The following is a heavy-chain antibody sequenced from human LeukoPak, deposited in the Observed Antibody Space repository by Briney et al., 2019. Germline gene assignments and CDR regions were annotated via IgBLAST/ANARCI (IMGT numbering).Heavy chain of an antibody. CDR3: ARAPYDSSGYYYVGHGDTVQKRRGPFDY. J-gene: IGHJ4*02. CDR2: IYYGGST. D-gene: IGHD3-22*01. Sequence: PSETLSLTCTVSGGSISSDFYYWGWIRQPPGKGLEWIGSIYYGGSTYYNPSVKSRVTISVDRSMSQFSLKLNSVTAADTAVYYCARAPYDSSGYYYVGHGDTVQKRRGPFDYWGQGTLVTVSS. CDR1: GGSISSDFYY. V-gene: IGHV4-39*01.